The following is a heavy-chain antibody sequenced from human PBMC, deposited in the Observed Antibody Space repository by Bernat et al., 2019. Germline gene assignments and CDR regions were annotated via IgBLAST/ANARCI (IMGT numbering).Heavy chain of an antibody. V-gene: IGHV4-4*02. CDR3: ARDDYYDSSGYKPLDY. J-gene: IGHJ4*02. CDR1: GGSISSSNW. Sequence: QVQLQESGPGLVKPSGTLSLTCAVSGGSISSSNWWSWVRQPPGKGVEWIGEIYHSWSTNYNPSLKSRVTISVDKSKNQFSLKLSSVTAADTAVYYCARDDYYDSSGYKPLDYWGQGTLVTVSS. CDR2: IYHSWST. D-gene: IGHD3-22*01.